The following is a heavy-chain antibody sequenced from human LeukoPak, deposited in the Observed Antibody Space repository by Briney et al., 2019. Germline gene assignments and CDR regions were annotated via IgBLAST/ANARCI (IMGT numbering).Heavy chain of an antibody. J-gene: IGHJ5*02. CDR1: GFTFSSYS. CDR2: ISSSSSYI. CDR3: ARVGGVTMIP. D-gene: IGHD3-22*01. Sequence: PGGSLRLSCAASGFTFSSYSMNWVRQAPGKGLEWASSISSSSSYIYYADSVKGRFTISRDNAKNSLYLQMNSLRAEDTAVYYCARVGGVTMIPWGQGTLVTVSS. V-gene: IGHV3-21*01.